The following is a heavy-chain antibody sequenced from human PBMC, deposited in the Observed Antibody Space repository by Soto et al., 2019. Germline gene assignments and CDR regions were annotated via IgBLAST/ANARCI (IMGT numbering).Heavy chain of an antibody. D-gene: IGHD5-18*01. V-gene: IGHV1-69*01. CDR2: LVPQFGTP. J-gene: IGHJ4*02. Sequence: QVQLVQSGAEVKKPGSSVKVSCLASRGTFNRYAINWVRQAPGHGLEWLGALVPQFGTPNYAQKFQDRVTIVADESTNTTSMELRGLTSDDTAVYYCARQNRDTPMVAFDVWGLGTLVTVSS. CDR3: ARQNRDTPMVAFDV. CDR1: RGTFNRYA.